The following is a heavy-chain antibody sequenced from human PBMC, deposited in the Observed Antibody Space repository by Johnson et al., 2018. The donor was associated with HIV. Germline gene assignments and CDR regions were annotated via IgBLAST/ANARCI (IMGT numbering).Heavy chain of an antibody. D-gene: IGHD4-17*01. CDR2: IYSGGST. V-gene: IGHV3-53*01. Sequence: VQLVESGGGLIQPGGSLRLSCAASGFTVSSNYMSWVRQAPGKGLEWVSVIYSGGSTYYADSVKGRLTISRDNSKNTLYLQMNSLRAEDTAVYYCAREGTVSYGGAFDIWGQGTMVTVSS. CDR3: AREGTVSYGGAFDI. CDR1: GFTVSSNY. J-gene: IGHJ3*02.